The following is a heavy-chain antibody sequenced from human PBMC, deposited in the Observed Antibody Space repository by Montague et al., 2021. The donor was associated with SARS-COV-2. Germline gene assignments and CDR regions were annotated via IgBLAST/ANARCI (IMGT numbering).Heavy chain of an antibody. Sequence: TLSLTCTVSGDSISSGTHYWSWIRQPAGKGLEWIGRIYTSGSTNYNPSLKSRLTISVDTSKNQFSLNLSSVTAADTAVYNCARVGGTEYRFFDYWGQGSLVTVSS. CDR2: IYTSGST. J-gene: IGHJ4*02. CDR1: GDSISSGTHY. D-gene: IGHD2-2*01. V-gene: IGHV4-61*02. CDR3: ARVGGTEYRFFDY.